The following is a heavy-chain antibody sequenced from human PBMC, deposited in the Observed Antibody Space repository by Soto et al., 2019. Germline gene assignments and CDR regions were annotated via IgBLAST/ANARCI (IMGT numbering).Heavy chain of an antibody. V-gene: IGHV1-18*01. CDR2: ISAYNGNT. Sequence: GASVKVSCKASGYTFTSYGISWVRQAPGQGLEWMGWISAYNGNTNYAQKLQGWVTMTRDTSVSTAYMELSRLKSDDTAVYYCARDLTGFRDYYYYAMDVWGQGTTVTVSS. CDR1: GYTFTSYG. CDR3: ARDLTGFRDYYYYAMDV. D-gene: IGHD3-10*01. J-gene: IGHJ6*02.